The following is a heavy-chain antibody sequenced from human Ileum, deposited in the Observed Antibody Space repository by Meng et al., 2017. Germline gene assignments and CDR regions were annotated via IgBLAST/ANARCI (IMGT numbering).Heavy chain of an antibody. CDR2: INSVGAP. CDR3: AVGPASEWFFDS. V-gene: IGHV4-34*01. J-gene: IGHJ4*02. Sequence: QQWGSGLLHSSGPLRTLSAVAAGSASGDYCGWLRQTPGKGLEWIGEINSVGAPNYTPSLSSRSTISIATSKNQFSLNLTSVTAADTAVYYCAVGPASEWFFDSWGQGSLVTVSS. D-gene: IGHD3-3*01. CDR1: AGSASGDY.